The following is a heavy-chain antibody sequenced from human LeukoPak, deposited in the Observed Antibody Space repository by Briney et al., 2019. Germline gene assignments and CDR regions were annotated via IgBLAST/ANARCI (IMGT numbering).Heavy chain of an antibody. V-gene: IGHV1-2*02. Sequence: ASVKVSFKASGYTFTGYYMHWVRQAPGQGLEWMGWINPNSGGTNYAQKFQGRVTMTRDTSISTASMELSRLRSDDTAVYYCATHSADWNYGLDVWGKGTTVTVSS. CDR3: ATHSADWNYGLDV. D-gene: IGHD1-7*01. J-gene: IGHJ6*04. CDR2: INPNSGGT. CDR1: GYTFTGYY.